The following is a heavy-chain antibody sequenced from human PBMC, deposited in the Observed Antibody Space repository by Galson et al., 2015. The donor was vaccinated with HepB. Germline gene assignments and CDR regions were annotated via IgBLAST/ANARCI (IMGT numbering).Heavy chain of an antibody. V-gene: IGHV3-48*01. J-gene: IGHJ6*03. Sequence: SLRLSCAASGFTFSSYSMNWVRQAPGKGLEWVSYISSSSSTIYYADSVKGRFTISRDNAKNSLYLQMNSLRAEDTAVYYCARLQTYYDFWSGYYGYYYMDVWGKGTTVTVSS. CDR3: ARLQTYYDFWSGYYGYYYMDV. CDR2: ISSSSSTI. D-gene: IGHD3-3*01. CDR1: GFTFSSYS.